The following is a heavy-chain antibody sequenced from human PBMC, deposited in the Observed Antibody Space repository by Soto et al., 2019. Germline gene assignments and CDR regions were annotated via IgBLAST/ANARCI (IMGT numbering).Heavy chain of an antibody. J-gene: IGHJ4*02. CDR1: GDTFSSYA. V-gene: IGHV1-69*12. CDR2: IIPIFGTA. D-gene: IGHD6-13*01. Sequence: QVQLVQSGAEVKKPGSSVKVSCKASGDTFSSYAISWVRQAPGQGLEWMGGIIPIFGTANYAQKFQGRVTITADESTSTAYMELSSLRSEDTAVYYCARSRSSSWPRGLDYWGQGTLVTVSS. CDR3: ARSRSSSWPRGLDY.